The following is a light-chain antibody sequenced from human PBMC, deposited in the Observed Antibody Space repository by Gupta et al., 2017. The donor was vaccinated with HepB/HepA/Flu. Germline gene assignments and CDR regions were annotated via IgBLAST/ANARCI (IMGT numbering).Light chain of an antibody. CDR3: QAWASSIVV. CDR2: KDS. V-gene: IGLV3-1*01. CDR1: KLGDKY. Sequence: SYELTQPPSVSVSPGQTASITCSGDKLGDKYACWYQQKPGQSPVLVIYKDSKLPSGIPERFSGSNSGNTATLTISGTQAVDDADYYCQAWASSIVVFGGGTKLTVL. J-gene: IGLJ2*01.